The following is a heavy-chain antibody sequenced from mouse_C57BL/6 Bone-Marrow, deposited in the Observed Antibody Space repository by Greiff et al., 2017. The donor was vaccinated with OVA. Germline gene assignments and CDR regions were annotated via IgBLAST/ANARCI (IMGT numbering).Heavy chain of an antibody. Sequence: DVKLQESGPGMVKPSQSLSLTCTVTGYSITSGYDWHWIRHFPGNKLEWMGYISYSGSTNYNPSLKSRISITHDTSKNHFFLKLNSVTTEDTATYYCARGWYPYAMDYWGQGTSVTVSS. CDR1: GYSITSGYD. J-gene: IGHJ4*01. CDR3: ARGWYPYAMDY. D-gene: IGHD2-1*01. CDR2: ISYSGST. V-gene: IGHV3-1*01.